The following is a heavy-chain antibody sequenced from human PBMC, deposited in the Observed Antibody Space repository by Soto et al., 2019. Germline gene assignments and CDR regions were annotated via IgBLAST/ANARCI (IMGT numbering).Heavy chain of an antibody. J-gene: IGHJ4*02. CDR1: GGTFYTYT. V-gene: IGHV1-69*15. D-gene: IGHD5-18*01. Sequence: QDQLVQSGAEVRKPGSSVQVSCKASGGTFYTYTFSWVRQAPGQGLEWMGSITPIYPTTNYAEKFQGRLTVTADGSTNTAYMELNSLTSDDTAVYYCARIPRYSFPTSDDLDSWGQGTLVTVSS. CDR3: ARIPRYSFPTSDDLDS. CDR2: ITPIYPTT.